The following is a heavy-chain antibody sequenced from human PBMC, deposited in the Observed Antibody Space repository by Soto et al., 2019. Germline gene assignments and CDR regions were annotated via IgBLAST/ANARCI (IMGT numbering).Heavy chain of an antibody. Sequence: QVHLVQSGAEVKKPGASVKASCKASGYNFTNYDVNWVRQAPGQGLEWMGWINSYSGNTDYAQKFQGRVSLTTDTSTTTAYMELRSLRSDDTAVYYCARKPLAVGGLSYYGMDVWGQGTTVTVSS. V-gene: IGHV1-18*04. CDR3: ARKPLAVGGLSYYGMDV. D-gene: IGHD6-19*01. J-gene: IGHJ6*02. CDR2: INSYSGNT. CDR1: GYNFTNYD.